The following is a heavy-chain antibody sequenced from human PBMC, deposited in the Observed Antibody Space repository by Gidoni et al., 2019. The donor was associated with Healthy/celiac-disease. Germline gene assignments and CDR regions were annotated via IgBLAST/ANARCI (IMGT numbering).Heavy chain of an antibody. CDR2: ISYDGSNK. CDR3: AKCWGSGSYYDSRRAYYYGMDV. V-gene: IGHV3-30*18. D-gene: IGHD3-10*01. J-gene: IGHJ6*02. CDR1: SYG. Sequence: SYGLHWVRQAPGKGLEWVAVISYDGSNKYYADSVKGRFTISRDNSKNTLYLQMNSVRAEDTAVYYCAKCWGSGSYYDSRRAYYYGMDVWGQGTTVTVSS.